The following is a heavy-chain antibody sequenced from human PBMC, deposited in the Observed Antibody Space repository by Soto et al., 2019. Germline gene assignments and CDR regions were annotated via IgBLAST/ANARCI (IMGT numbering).Heavy chain of an antibody. V-gene: IGHV3-23*01. CDR3: AKAYSNSWPNDWFDP. D-gene: IGHD6-13*01. Sequence: EVPLLESGGGWLKPGGSLRLSCAASGFTFSSYAMNWVRQAPGKGLEWVSGITGSGAGSYYSDSVKGRFTISRDNSKNTLYLQMNSLRAEDTAVYYCAKAYSNSWPNDWFDPWGQGTLVTVSS. J-gene: IGHJ5*02. CDR2: ITGSGAGS. CDR1: GFTFSSYA.